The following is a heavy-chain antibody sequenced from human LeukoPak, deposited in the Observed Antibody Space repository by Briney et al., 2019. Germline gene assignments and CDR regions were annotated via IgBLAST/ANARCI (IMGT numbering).Heavy chain of an antibody. CDR3: ARTSPAVTHYY. CDR2: IIPIFGIA. V-gene: IGHV1-69*05. D-gene: IGHD4-17*01. CDR1: GGTFISYA. J-gene: IGHJ4*02. Sequence: SVKVSCKASGGTFISYAISWVRQAPGQGLEWMGRIIPIFGIANYAQKLQGRVTISTDASTSTAYMELSSLRSAETALYYCARTSPAVTHYYWNQATLVTVSS.